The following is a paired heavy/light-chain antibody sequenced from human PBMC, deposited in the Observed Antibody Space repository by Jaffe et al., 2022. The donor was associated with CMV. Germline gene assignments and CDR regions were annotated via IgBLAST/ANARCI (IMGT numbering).Heavy chain of an antibody. Sequence: EVQLVESGGGLVQPGGSLRLSCAASGFTFSSYWMSWVRQAPGKGLEWVANIKEDGSEKYFVDSVKGRFTISRDNAKNSLYLYMTSLRAEDTAVYYCVRGPRDSSSWYRVTPRMDFDYWGQGTLVTVSS. CDR3: VRGPRDSSSWYRVTPRMDFDY. V-gene: IGHV3-7*01. D-gene: IGHD6-13*01. CDR2: IKEDGSEK. J-gene: IGHJ4*02. CDR1: GFTFSSYW.
Light chain of an antibody. CDR3: MQGTHWPPGT. CDR2: KVS. V-gene: IGKV2-30*02. J-gene: IGKJ1*01. CDR1: QSLVHSDGNTY. Sequence: DVVMTQSPLSLPVTLGQPASISCRSSQSLVHSDGNTYLNWFQQRPGQSPRRLIYKVSNRDSGVPDRFSGSGSGTDFTLKISRVEAEDVGVYYCMQGTHWPPGTFGQGTKVEIK.